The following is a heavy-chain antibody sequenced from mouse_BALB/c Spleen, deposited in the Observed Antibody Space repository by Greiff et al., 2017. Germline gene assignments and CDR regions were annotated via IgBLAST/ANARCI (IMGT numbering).Heavy chain of an antibody. D-gene: IGHD2-1*01. V-gene: IGHV1S81*02. CDR3: AKLPLFYAMDY. CDR1: GYTFTSYW. Sequence: VQLQQPGAELVKPGASVKLSCKASGYTFTSYWMHWVKQRPGQGLEWIGEINPSNGRTNYNEKFKSKATLTVDKSSSTAYMQLSSLTSEDSAVYYCAKLPLFYAMDYWGQGTSVTVSS. J-gene: IGHJ4*01. CDR2: INPSNGRT.